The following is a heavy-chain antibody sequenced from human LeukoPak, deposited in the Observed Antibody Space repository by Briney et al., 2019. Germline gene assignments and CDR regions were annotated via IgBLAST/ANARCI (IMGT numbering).Heavy chain of an antibody. CDR1: GYTFTSYY. V-gene: IGHV1-46*01. Sequence: ASVKVSCKASGYTFTSYYMHWARQAPGQGLEWMGIINPSGGSTSYAQKFQGRVTMTRDTSTSTVYMELSSLRSEDTAVYYCARDGLELRPYNWFDPWGQGTLVTVSS. D-gene: IGHD1-7*01. CDR3: ARDGLELRPYNWFDP. CDR2: INPSGGST. J-gene: IGHJ5*02.